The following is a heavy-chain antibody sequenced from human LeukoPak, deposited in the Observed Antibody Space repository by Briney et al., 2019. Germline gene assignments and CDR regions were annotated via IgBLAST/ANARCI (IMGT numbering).Heavy chain of an antibody. Sequence: GGSLRLSCAASGFTFSTYAMSWVRQAPGKGLEWVSVISASGGSTYSADSVKGRFTFSRDNSKNTLYLQMNSLRAEDTAVYYCARGADLWFGESLPFDYWGRGTLVTVSS. J-gene: IGHJ4*02. V-gene: IGHV3-23*01. CDR3: ARGADLWFGESLPFDY. CDR1: GFTFSTYA. CDR2: ISASGGST. D-gene: IGHD3-10*01.